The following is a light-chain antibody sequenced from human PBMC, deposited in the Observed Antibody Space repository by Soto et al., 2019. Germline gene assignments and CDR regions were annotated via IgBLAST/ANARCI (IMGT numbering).Light chain of an antibody. J-gene: IGLJ2*01. Sequence: QSVLTQPASVSGSPGQSITISCTGTSSDVGGYNSVSWFQHHPGKVPTLMIYEVSSRPSGVSNRFSGSKSGNTASLTISGLQAEDEADYYCSSYTDSNTLLFGGGTQLTVL. CDR1: SSDVGGYNS. CDR3: SSYTDSNTLL. CDR2: EVS. V-gene: IGLV2-14*01.